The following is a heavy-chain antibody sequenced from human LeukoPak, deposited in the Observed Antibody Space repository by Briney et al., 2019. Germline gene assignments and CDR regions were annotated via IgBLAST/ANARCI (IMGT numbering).Heavy chain of an antibody. D-gene: IGHD7-27*01. CDR3: AKGRLGIRERALYY. V-gene: IGHV3-23*01. CDR1: GFTFSSYA. Sequence: GGSLRLSCAASGFTFSSYAMSWVRQAPGKGLEWVSAISGSGGSTYYADSVKGRFTISRDNSKNTLYLQMNSLRAEDTAVYYYAKGRLGIRERALYYWGQGTLVTVSS. J-gene: IGHJ4*02. CDR2: ISGSGGST.